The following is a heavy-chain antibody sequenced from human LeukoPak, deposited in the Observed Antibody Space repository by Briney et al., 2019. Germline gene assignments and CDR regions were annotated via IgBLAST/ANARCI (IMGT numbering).Heavy chain of an antibody. CDR3: AKDQERWLHTGGVDY. J-gene: IGHJ4*02. CDR2: ISSSGSTI. V-gene: IGHV3-48*03. CDR1: GFTFSSYE. Sequence: PGGSLRLSCAASGFTFSSYEMNWVRQAPGKGLEWVSYISSSGSTIYYADSVKGRFTISRDNSKNTLYLQMNSLRAEDTAVYYCAKDQERWLHTGGVDYWGQGTLVSVSS. D-gene: IGHD5-24*01.